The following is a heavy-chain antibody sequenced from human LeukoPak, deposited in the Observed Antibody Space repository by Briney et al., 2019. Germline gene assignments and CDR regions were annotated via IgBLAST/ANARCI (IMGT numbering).Heavy chain of an antibody. CDR1: GYTFTSYG. D-gene: IGHD4-17*01. CDR2: ISAYNGNT. Sequence: ASVTVSCKASGYTFTSYGISWVRQARGQGLEWMGWISAYNGNTNYAQKLQGRVTMTTDTSTSTAYMELRSLRSDDTAVYYCARAYDYGDYWFDPWGQGTLVTVS. CDR3: ARAYDYGDYWFDP. J-gene: IGHJ5*02. V-gene: IGHV1-18*01.